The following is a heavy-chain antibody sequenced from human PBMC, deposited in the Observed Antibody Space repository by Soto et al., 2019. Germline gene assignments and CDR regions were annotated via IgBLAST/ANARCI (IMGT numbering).Heavy chain of an antibody. CDR2: IYYSGST. CDR3: AKGGSGSYSNAFDI. D-gene: IGHD3-10*01. Sequence: SETLSLTCTVSGGSISSSSYYCGWIRQPPGKGLEWIGSIYYSGSTYYNPSLKSRVTISVDTSKNQFSLKLSSVTAADTAVYYCAKGGSGSYSNAFDIWGQGTMVT. CDR1: GGSISSSSYY. V-gene: IGHV4-39*01. J-gene: IGHJ3*02.